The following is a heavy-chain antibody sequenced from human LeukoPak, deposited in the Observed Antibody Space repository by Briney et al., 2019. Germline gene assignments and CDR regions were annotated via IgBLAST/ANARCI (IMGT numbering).Heavy chain of an antibody. Sequence: ASVKVSCKASGYTFISYGISWVRQAPGQGLEWMGWIRGYNGNTKYAQKLQGRVTMTTDTSTSTAYMELSSLRSEDTAVYYCARYTNGIAAAGNAAERTNYYYYYYMDVWGKGTTVTVSS. CDR3: ARYTNGIAAAGNAAERTNYYYYYYMDV. V-gene: IGHV1-18*01. J-gene: IGHJ6*03. CDR2: IRGYNGNT. CDR1: GYTFISYG. D-gene: IGHD6-13*01.